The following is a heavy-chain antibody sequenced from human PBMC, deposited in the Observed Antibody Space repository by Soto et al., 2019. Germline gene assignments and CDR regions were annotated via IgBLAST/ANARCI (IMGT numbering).Heavy chain of an antibody. CDR2: IIVAGAT. D-gene: IGHD6-25*01. CDR1: GFTFSTYD. Sequence: EVLLVESGGGLVQPGGSLRLSCTTSGFTFSTYDMHWVRQGAGKGLEWVSGIIVAGATFYPESGKGRFIISRENAKTSLYLQMDSLRVEDTAVYYCARRGTDTMSGFEGLDVWAQGTRVTVSS. CDR3: ARRGTDTMSGFEGLDV. J-gene: IGHJ3*01. V-gene: IGHV3-13*01.